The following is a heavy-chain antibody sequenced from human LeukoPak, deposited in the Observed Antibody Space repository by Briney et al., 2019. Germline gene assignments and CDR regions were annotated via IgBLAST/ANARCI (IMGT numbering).Heavy chain of an antibody. CDR3: ARGGLTIAVAVKYYFDY. CDR2: INHSGST. V-gene: IGHV4-34*01. Sequence: PSETLSLTCTVSGCSISGYYWSWIRQPPGKGLEWIGEINHSGSTNYNPSLKSRVTISVDTSKNQFSLKLSSVTAADTAVYYCARGGLTIAVAVKYYFDYWGQGTLVTVSS. CDR1: GCSISGYY. J-gene: IGHJ4*02. D-gene: IGHD6-19*01.